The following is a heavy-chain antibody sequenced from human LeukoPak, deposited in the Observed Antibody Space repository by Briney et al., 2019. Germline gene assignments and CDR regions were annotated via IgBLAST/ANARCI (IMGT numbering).Heavy chain of an antibody. V-gene: IGHV3-30*03. J-gene: IGHJ5*02. Sequence: QPGRSLRLSCAASGFTFSSYGMHWVRQAPGKGLEWVAVISYDGSNKYYADSVKGRFTISRDNSKNTLYLQMNSLRAEDTAVYYCARGDMVRGVTNWFDPWGQGTLVTVSS. CDR3: ARGDMVRGVTNWFDP. CDR1: GFTFSSYG. D-gene: IGHD3-10*01. CDR2: ISYDGSNK.